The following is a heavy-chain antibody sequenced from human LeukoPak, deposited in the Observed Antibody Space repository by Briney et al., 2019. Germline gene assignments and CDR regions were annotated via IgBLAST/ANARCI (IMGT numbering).Heavy chain of an antibody. D-gene: IGHD1-26*01. Sequence: ASVKVSCKASGYTFTSYAMNWVRQAPGQGLEWMGGIIPIFGTANYAQKFQGRVTITADKSTSTAYMELSSLRSEDTAVYYCAREGVYSGSYYDYWGQGTLVTVSS. V-gene: IGHV1-69*06. J-gene: IGHJ4*02. CDR2: IIPIFGTA. CDR3: AREGVYSGSYYDY. CDR1: GYTFTSYA.